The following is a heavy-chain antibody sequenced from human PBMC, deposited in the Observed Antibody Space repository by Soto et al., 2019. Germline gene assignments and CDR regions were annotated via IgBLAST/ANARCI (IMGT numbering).Heavy chain of an antibody. J-gene: IGHJ3*02. CDR2: ISGSGVST. Sequence: EVQLLESGGGLVQPGRSLRLSCAASGFTFSSYAMNWVRQAPGKGLEWVSAISGSGVSTYYADSVKGRFTISRGNSKNTLYLQMSSLRAEDTALYYWASTYGDYVSGGALDIWGQGTMVTVSS. CDR1: GFTFSSYA. D-gene: IGHD4-17*01. V-gene: IGHV3-23*01. CDR3: ASTYGDYVSGGALDI.